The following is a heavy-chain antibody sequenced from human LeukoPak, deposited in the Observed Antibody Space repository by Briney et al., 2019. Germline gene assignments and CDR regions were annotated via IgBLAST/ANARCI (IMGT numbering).Heavy chain of an antibody. CDR1: GYTFTSYG. CDR2: ISAYNGNT. CDR3: ARDMRQWELLATNWFDP. V-gene: IGHV1-18*01. Sequence: GASVKVSCKASGYTFTSYGISWVRQAPGQGLEWMGWISAYNGNTNYAQKLQGRVTTTTDTSTSTAYMELRSLRSDDTAVYYCARDMRQWELLATNWFDPWGQGNLVTVSS. D-gene: IGHD1-26*01. J-gene: IGHJ5*02.